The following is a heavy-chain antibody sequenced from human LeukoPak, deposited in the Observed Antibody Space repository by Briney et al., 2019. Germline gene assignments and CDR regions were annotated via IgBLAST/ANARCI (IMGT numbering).Heavy chain of an antibody. CDR3: ARDDYGDLQYFEN. CDR1: GYTFTDYF. D-gene: IGHD4-17*01. Sequence: ASVKVSCKVSGYTFTDYFLHWVRQAPGQGLEWMGWINPNNGGALHAQKFQGRVTMTRDSSISTAYMELNGLMSDDTAVYFCARDDYGDLQYFENWGQGTLVTVSS. V-gene: IGHV1-2*02. CDR2: INPNNGGA. J-gene: IGHJ4*02.